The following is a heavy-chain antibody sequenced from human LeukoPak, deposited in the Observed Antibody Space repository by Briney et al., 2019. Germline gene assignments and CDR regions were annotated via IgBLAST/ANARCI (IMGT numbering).Heavy chain of an antibody. CDR3: ARAGYCSSTSCIRFDY. Sequence: SVKVSCKASGGTFSSYAISWVRQAPGQGLEWMGRIIPILGIANYAQKFQGRVTITADTSTSTAYMELSSLSPEDTAVYYCARAGYCSSTSCIRFDYWGQGPLATVSS. CDR2: IIPILGIA. D-gene: IGHD2-2*01. V-gene: IGHV1-69*04. CDR1: GGTFSSYA. J-gene: IGHJ4*02.